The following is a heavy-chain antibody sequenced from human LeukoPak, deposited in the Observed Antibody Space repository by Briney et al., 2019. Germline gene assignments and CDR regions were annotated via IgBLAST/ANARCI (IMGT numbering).Heavy chain of an antibody. CDR1: GDSVSNNSAA. CDR2: TYYRSKWYN. D-gene: IGHD5-18*01. J-gene: IGHJ6*03. V-gene: IGHV6-1*01. CDR3: ARGGFSFGFENYIYMDV. Sequence: SQTLSLTCAISGDSVSNNSAAWNWIRQSPSRGLEWLGRTYYRSKWYNDYAVSVKSRLTIKPDTSKNQFSLQLKSVTPEDTAVYYCARGGFSFGFENYIYMDVWGKGTTVTISS.